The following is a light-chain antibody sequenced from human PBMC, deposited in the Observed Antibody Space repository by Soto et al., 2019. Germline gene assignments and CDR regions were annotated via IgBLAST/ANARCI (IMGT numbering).Light chain of an antibody. J-gene: IGLJ2*01. CDR2: EGS. Sequence: QSALTQPASVSGSPGQSITISCTGTSSDVGSYNLVSWYQQHPGKAPKLMIYEGSKRPSGVSNRFSGSKSGNTASLTISGLQAEDEADYYCCSYAGSSILGVFGGGTKVTVL. CDR3: CSYAGSSILGV. CDR1: SSDVGSYNL. V-gene: IGLV2-23*01.